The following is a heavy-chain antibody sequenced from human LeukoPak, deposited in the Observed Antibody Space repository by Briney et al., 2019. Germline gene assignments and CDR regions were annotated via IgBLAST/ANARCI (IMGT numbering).Heavy chain of an antibody. CDR2: IYSGGDT. J-gene: IGHJ4*02. D-gene: IGHD1-26*01. Sequence: GGSLRLSCKASGVTVSSNYMTWVRQAPGKGLEWLSVIYSGGDTYYADSVKGRFSISRDNSKNTLYLQMNSLRAEDTALYYCARRSGEGFFDYWGQGTLVTVSS. CDR3: ARRSGEGFFDY. CDR1: GVTVSSNY. V-gene: IGHV3-66*01.